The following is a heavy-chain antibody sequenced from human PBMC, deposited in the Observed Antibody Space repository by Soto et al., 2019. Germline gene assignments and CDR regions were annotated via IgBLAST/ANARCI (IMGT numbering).Heavy chain of an antibody. CDR2: IWYDGSNK. D-gene: IGHD2-2*01. V-gene: IGHV3-33*01. J-gene: IGHJ6*02. CDR3: ARDLSTSWIRDGMDV. Sequence: GGSLRLSCAASGFTFSSYGMHWVRQAPGKGLEWVAVIWYDGSNKYYADSVKGRFTISRDNSKNTLYLQMNSLRAEDTAVYYCARDLSTSWIRDGMDVWGQGTTVTVSS. CDR1: GFTFSSYG.